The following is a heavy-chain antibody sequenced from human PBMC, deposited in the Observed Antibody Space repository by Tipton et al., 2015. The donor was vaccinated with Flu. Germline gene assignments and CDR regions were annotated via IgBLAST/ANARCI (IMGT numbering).Heavy chain of an antibody. CDR3: ARQERSGWFLDY. D-gene: IGHD6-19*01. J-gene: IGHJ4*02. V-gene: IGHV4-38-2*01. CDR2: IYHSGST. Sequence: LRLSCAVSGYSISSGYYWGWIRQPPGKGLEWIGSIYHSGSTYYTPSLKRRVTISVDTSKNQFSLQLSSVTAADTAVYYCARQERSGWFLDYWGQGTLVTVSS. CDR1: GYSISSGYY.